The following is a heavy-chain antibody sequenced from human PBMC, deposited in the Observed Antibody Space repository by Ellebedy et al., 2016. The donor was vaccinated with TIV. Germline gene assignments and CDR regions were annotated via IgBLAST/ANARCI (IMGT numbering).Heavy chain of an antibody. CDR2: ISDSGGNT. D-gene: IGHD4-23*01. CDR1: GFTFSSHA. J-gene: IGHJ3*02. Sequence: PGGFLRLSCAASGFTFSSHAMSWVRQAPGKGLEWVSSISDSGGNTYYADSVKGRFTISRDNSKNTLYLQMNSLNAEDTAVYYCARDPVGVGPAFDIWGQGTMVTVSS. CDR3: ARDPVGVGPAFDI. V-gene: IGHV3-23*01.